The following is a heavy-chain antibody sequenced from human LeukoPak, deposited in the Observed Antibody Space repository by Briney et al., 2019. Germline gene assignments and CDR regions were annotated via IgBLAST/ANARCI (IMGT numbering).Heavy chain of an antibody. Sequence: ASVKVSCKASGYTFNSYGITWVRQAPGQGLEWMAWISVYNGNRRYAQNFQGRVTLTTDKTTTTAYMELTSLRSDDTATYYCAREKYYGSGSYEFDPWGQGTLVTVSS. D-gene: IGHD3-10*01. CDR2: ISVYNGNR. J-gene: IGHJ5*02. V-gene: IGHV1-18*01. CDR3: AREKYYGSGSYEFDP. CDR1: GYTFNSYG.